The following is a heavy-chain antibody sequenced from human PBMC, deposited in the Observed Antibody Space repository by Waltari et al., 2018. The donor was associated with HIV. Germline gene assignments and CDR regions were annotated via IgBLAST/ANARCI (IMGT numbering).Heavy chain of an antibody. V-gene: IGHV4-34*01. CDR1: GGSFSGYY. J-gene: IGHJ4*02. CDR3: ARGHKVDYDSSGYYGYFDY. Sequence: QVQLQQWGAGLLKPSETLSLTCAVYGGSFSGYYWSWIRQPPGKGLEWIGEINHSGSTNDNPSLKSRVTISVDTSKNQFSLKLSSVTAADTAVYYCARGHKVDYDSSGYYGYFDYWGQGTLVTVSS. CDR2: INHSGST. D-gene: IGHD3-22*01.